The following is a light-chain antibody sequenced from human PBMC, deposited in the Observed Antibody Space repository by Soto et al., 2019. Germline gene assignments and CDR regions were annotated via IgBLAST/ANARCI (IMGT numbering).Light chain of an antibody. CDR3: QQYYNWPPIT. CDR1: QSVDSN. J-gene: IGKJ5*01. V-gene: IGKV3-15*01. Sequence: EIMMTQSPATLSVSPGERVTLSCRASQSVDSNLAWYQQKPGQAPRLIIYGASTRAPGIPAKFSGSGFGIEFTLTISSLQSEDFAVYYCQQYYNWPPITFGQGTRLEI. CDR2: GAS.